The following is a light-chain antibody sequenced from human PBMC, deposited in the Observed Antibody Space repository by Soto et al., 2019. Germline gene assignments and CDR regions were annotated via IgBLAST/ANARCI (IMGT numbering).Light chain of an antibody. Sequence: DIQTTQSPSSLSASVGDRVTITCQASQNINNYLNWYQQKPGRAPKLLIYDASNLEAGVPSRFRGSGSGTDFTFTISRLQPEDIATYYCQHFYPTPPVTFGQGTRLEIK. CDR1: QNINNY. V-gene: IGKV1-33*01. CDR2: DAS. J-gene: IGKJ5*01. CDR3: QHFYPTPPVT.